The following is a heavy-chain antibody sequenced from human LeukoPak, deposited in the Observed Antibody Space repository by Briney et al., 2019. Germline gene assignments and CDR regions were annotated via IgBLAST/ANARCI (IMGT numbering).Heavy chain of an antibody. V-gene: IGHV3-43*02. CDR1: GFTFGDYA. CDR3: AKDAVAGTWLHY. Sequence: PGGSLRLSCAASGFTFGDYAMHWVRQAPGKGVEWVSLIRGDGRTTSYAGSVKGRFTISRDNSKNSLYLQMNSLRGEDTAMYYCAKDAVAGTWLHYWGQGTLVTVSS. CDR2: IRGDGRTT. D-gene: IGHD6-19*01. J-gene: IGHJ4*02.